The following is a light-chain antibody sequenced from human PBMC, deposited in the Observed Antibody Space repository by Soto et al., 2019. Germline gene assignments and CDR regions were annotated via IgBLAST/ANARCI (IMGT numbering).Light chain of an antibody. CDR1: SSDVGGYNY. Sequence: QSVLTQPPSASGSRGQSVTISCTGTSSDVGGYNYVSWYQQHPGKAPKLMIYEVSKRPSGVPDRFSGSKSGNTASLTVSGXXXXXXXXYXCSSYAGSNNLGVFGGGTKLTVX. CDR2: EVS. V-gene: IGLV2-8*01. J-gene: IGLJ3*02. CDR3: SSYAGSNNLGV.